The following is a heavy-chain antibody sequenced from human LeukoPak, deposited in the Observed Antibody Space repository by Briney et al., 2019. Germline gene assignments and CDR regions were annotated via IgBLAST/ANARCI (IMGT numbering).Heavy chain of an antibody. CDR3: TSGEYQRYGFEW. D-gene: IGHD5-18*01. CDR1: GGSISSADYS. Sequence: PSQTLSLTCTVSGGSISSADYSWGWIRPPPGKGLEWVGRIYYGGSTYYNPSLKSRVTISVDTSKNQFSLKLSSVTAADTAVYYCTSGEYQRYGFEWWGQGTLVTVSS. J-gene: IGHJ4*02. V-gene: IGHV4-30-2*03. CDR2: IYYGGST.